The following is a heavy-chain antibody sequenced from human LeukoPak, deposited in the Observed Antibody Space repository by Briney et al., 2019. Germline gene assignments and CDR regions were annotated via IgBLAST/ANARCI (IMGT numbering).Heavy chain of an antibody. CDR3: AKAVSSAYRDFDF. CDR1: GFTVSSNY. D-gene: IGHD3-22*01. Sequence: PGGSLRLSCAASGFTVSSNYMSWVRQAPGKGLEWVSVIYSGGSTYYADSVKGRFTISRDNSKNTLYLQMNSLRAEDTAVYYCAKAVSSAYRDFDFWGQGTLVTVSS. CDR2: IYSGGST. J-gene: IGHJ4*02. V-gene: IGHV3-53*01.